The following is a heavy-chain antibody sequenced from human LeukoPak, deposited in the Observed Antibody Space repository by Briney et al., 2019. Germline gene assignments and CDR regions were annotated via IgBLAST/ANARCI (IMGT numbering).Heavy chain of an antibody. CDR2: INHSGST. Sequence: PSETLSLTCAVYGGSFSGYYWSWIRQPPGKELEWIGEINHSGSTNYNPSLKSRVTISLDTSKSQFSLKLNSVTAADTAVYYCARGVTDPNWGQGTLVTVSS. CDR1: GGSFSGYY. J-gene: IGHJ4*02. D-gene: IGHD2-21*02. CDR3: ARGVTDPN. V-gene: IGHV4-34*01.